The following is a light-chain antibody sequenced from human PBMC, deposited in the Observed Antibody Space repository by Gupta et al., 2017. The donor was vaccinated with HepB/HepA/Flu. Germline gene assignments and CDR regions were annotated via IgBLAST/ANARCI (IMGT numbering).Light chain of an antibody. Sequence: DIQMTQSPSTLSASVGDRVTLTCRASQSIGISLAWYQQKPGKAPNLLIYKGSSLQSGVPSRFSGSGSGTEFTLTISSPQTDDFATYYCQQGNSFSLTFGGGTKVEI. J-gene: IGKJ4*01. CDR2: KGS. V-gene: IGKV1-5*03. CDR3: QQGNSFSLT. CDR1: QSIGIS.